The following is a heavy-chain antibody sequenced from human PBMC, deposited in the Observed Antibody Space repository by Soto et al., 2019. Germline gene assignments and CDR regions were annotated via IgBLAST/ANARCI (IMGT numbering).Heavy chain of an antibody. CDR2: ISYNGLSQ. CDR3: ARVSRGLPGAFDI. V-gene: IGHV3-30*09. Sequence: GGSLRLSCAASGFSSSSYSLHWVRQAPGKGLEWVAVISYNGLSQFYADSVRGRLAISRDNAKSTLYLQMNSLRDEDTAVYFCARVSRGLPGAFDIWGQATRVTVSS. D-gene: IGHD2-15*01. CDR1: GFSSSSYS. J-gene: IGHJ3*02.